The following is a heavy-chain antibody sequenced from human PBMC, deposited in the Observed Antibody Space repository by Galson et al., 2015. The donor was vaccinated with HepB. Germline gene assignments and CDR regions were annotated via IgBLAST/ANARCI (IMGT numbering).Heavy chain of an antibody. J-gene: IGHJ6*02. CDR2: IYYSGST. CDR3: ARAAKMTTVTTLFMDV. Sequence: ETLSLTCTVSGGSISSSSYYWGWIRQPPGKGLEWIGSIYYSGSTNYNPSLRSRVTISVDTSKNQFSLKLSSVTAADTAVYYCARAAKMTTVTTLFMDVWGQGTTVTISS. V-gene: IGHV4-39*07. D-gene: IGHD4-11*01. CDR1: GGSISSSSYY.